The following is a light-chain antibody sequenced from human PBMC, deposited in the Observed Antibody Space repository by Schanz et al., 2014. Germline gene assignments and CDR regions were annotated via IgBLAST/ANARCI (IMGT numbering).Light chain of an antibody. CDR1: QNINNW. CDR2: TAS. CDR3: QQYSSYVT. J-gene: IGKJ3*01. V-gene: IGKV1-5*01. Sequence: TQSPGTLSVSPGETATLSCRASQNINNWLAWYQQKPGKAPKLLIYTASSLHSGVPSRFSGSGSGTEFTLTISSLQPDDFATYYFQQYSSYVTFGPGPKVNLK.